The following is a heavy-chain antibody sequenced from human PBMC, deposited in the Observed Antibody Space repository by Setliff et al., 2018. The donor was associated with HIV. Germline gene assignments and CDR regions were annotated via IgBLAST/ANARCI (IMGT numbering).Heavy chain of an antibody. D-gene: IGHD1-26*01. J-gene: IGHJ4*02. V-gene: IGHV3-72*01. Sequence: PGGSLRLSCAASGFTFRDHYMDWVRQAPGKGLEWVGRTGNKASSDTTQYAASVKGRFTISRDDSKHSVFQQMNSLKTEDTAMYYCTRSKWGSGFDYWGQGTLVTVSS. CDR3: TRSKWGSGFDY. CDR2: TGNKASSDTT. CDR1: GFTFRDHY.